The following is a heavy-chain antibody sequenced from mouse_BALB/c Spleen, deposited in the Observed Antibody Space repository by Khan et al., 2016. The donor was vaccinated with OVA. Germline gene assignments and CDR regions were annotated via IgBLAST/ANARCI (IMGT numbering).Heavy chain of an antibody. CDR1: GFSLTNYG. D-gene: IGHD1-1*02. Sequence: QVQLKQSGPGLVQPSQSLSITCTASGFSLTNYGVHWVRQSPGKGLEWLGVIWSGGITDYNETFISSLSISKDISKSQVFFKMDSQQANDTAIYYCAKNWHGYFDYWGQGTTLTVSS. J-gene: IGHJ2*01. CDR2: IWSGGIT. V-gene: IGHV2-2*02. CDR3: AKNWHGYFDY.